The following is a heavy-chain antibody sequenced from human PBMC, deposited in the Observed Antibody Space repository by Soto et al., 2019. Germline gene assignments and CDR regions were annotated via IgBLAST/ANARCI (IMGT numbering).Heavy chain of an antibody. J-gene: IGHJ1*01. D-gene: IGHD4-17*01. Sequence: ASVKVSCKTSGFTFSSSAVRWVRQARGHRLQWMGWIDVGSGNANYAQMLQERIGISRDMSTSTAYMELSSLRPEDTAVYYCEADVGGYIYGLARHWG. CDR1: GFTFSSSA. CDR2: IDVGSGNA. V-gene: IGHV1-58*01. CDR3: EADVGGYIYGLARH.